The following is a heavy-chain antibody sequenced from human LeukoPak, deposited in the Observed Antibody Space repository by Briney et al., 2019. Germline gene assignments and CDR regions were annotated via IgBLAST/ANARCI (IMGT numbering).Heavy chain of an antibody. CDR3: ATLESYGSYSLDAFDI. CDR2: FDPEDGET. CDR1: GYTLTELS. J-gene: IGHJ3*02. Sequence: ASVKVSCKVSGYTLTELSMHWVRQAPGKGLECMGGFDPEDGETIYAQKFQGRVTMTEDTSTDTAYMELSSLRSEDTAVYYCATLESYGSYSLDAFDIWGQGTMVTVSS. V-gene: IGHV1-24*01. D-gene: IGHD1-26*01.